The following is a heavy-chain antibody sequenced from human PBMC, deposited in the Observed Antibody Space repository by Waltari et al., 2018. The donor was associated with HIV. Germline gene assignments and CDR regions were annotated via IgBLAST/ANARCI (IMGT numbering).Heavy chain of an antibody. D-gene: IGHD1-26*01. CDR2: IYYTGRA. CDR1: GGSLSSSSYF. J-gene: IGHJ2*01. Sequence: QLQLQESGPGLVKPSETLSLTCTVSGGSLSSSSYFWGWIRQPPGKGLEWIGRIYYTGRAYYNPSLKGRVTISVDTSKNQFSLKVTSVTAADTAVYYCARHALRVGAAYWNFDLWGRGTLVTVSS. CDR3: ARHALRVGAAYWNFDL. V-gene: IGHV4-39*01.